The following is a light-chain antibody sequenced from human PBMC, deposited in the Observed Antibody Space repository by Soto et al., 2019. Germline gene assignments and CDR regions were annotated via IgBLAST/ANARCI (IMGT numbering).Light chain of an antibody. CDR3: LQHDSYPQT. V-gene: IGKV1-17*01. J-gene: IGKJ1*01. CDR2: AVS. CDR1: QGIRND. Sequence: DIQMTQSPSSLSASVGDRVTITCRASQGIRNDLAWYQQQPGKAPTRLIYAVSSLQSGVPSRFSGSGSGTAFTLTSSSLQPEDFATYYCLQHDSYPQTFGQGTKVEIK.